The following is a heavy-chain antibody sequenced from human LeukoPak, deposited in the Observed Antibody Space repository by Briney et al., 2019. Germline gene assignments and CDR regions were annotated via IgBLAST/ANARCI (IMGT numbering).Heavy chain of an antibody. J-gene: IGHJ3*02. CDR3: ARDQMAIVATGHRAFDI. CDR2: ITSSSSYI. CDR1: GFTFSVYN. V-gene: IGHV3-21*01. Sequence: GGSLRLSCAASGFTFSVYNMYWVRQAPGKGLEWVSSITSSSSYIHYADSVKGRFTISRVNAKNSLYLQMNSLRAEDTAVYYCARDQMAIVATGHRAFDIWGQGTMVTVSS. D-gene: IGHD5-12*01.